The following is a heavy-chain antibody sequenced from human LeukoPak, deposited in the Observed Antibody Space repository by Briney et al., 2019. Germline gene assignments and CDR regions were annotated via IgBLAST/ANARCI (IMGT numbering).Heavy chain of an antibody. CDR2: IYYSGST. D-gene: IGHD3-22*01. CDR1: GGSISSGGYY. Sequence: PSQTLSLTCTVSGGSISSGGYYWSWIRQHPGKGLEWIGYIYYSGSTYYNPSLKSRVTISVDTSKNQFSLKLSSVTAADTAVYYCARDPFSYYESTSVWGAFDIWGQGTMVTVSS. CDR3: ARDPFSYYESTSVWGAFDI. J-gene: IGHJ3*02. V-gene: IGHV4-31*03.